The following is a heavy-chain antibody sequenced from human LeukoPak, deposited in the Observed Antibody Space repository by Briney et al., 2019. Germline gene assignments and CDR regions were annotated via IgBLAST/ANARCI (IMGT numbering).Heavy chain of an antibody. V-gene: IGHV3-72*01. D-gene: IGHD6-19*01. CDR1: GFTFSDHY. CDR3: ARDNRKQWLLSRPYFDY. Sequence: GGSLRLSCAASGFTFSDHYMDWVRQAPGKGLEWVGRTRNKANSYTTEYAASVKDRFTISRDDSKNSVFLQMNSLKTEDTAVYYCARDNRKQWLLSRPYFDYWGQGTLVTVSS. J-gene: IGHJ4*02. CDR2: TRNKANSYTT.